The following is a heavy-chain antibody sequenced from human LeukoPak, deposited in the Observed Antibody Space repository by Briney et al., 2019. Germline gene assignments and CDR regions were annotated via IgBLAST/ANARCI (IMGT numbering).Heavy chain of an antibody. J-gene: IGHJ4*02. D-gene: IGHD6-6*01. CDR3: APRMAARPGYSD. Sequence: ASVKVSCKVSGYTLTELSMHWVRQAPGKGLEWMGGFDPEDGETIYAQKFQGSVTMTEDTSTDTAYMELSSLRSEDTAVYYCAPRMAARPGYSDWGQGTLVTVSS. CDR2: FDPEDGET. V-gene: IGHV1-24*01. CDR1: GYTLTELS.